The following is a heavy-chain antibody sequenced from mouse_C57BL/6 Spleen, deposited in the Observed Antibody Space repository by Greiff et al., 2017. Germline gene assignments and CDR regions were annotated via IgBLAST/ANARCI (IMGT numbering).Heavy chain of an antibody. CDR1: GYAFSSSW. V-gene: IGHV1-82*01. CDR3: ARKESYGSSDY. CDR2: IYPGDGDT. D-gene: IGHD1-1*01. J-gene: IGHJ2*01. Sequence: VQLQQSGPELVKPGASVKISCKASGYAFSSSWMNWVKQRPGKGLEWIGRIYPGDGDTNYNGKFKGKATLTADKSSSTAYMQLSSLTSEDSAVYFCARKESYGSSDYWGQGTTLTVSS.